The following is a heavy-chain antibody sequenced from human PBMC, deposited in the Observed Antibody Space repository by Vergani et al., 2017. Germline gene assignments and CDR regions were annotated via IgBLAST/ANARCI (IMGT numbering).Heavy chain of an antibody. J-gene: IGHJ4*01. Sequence: VRLVESGGGLVKPGGSLRVSCSASGFRVTTYYMSWVRQAPGKGLEWVSVIKSDGRTSYAESVRGRFTISRDTSRNAVYLQMNILRVEDTGVYYCTRSECSGTTCYGHYFDLWGHGILVTVSS. V-gene: IGHV3-66*02. CDR3: TRSECSGTTCYGHYFDL. CDR1: GFRVTTYY. CDR2: IKSDGRT. D-gene: IGHD2-15*01.